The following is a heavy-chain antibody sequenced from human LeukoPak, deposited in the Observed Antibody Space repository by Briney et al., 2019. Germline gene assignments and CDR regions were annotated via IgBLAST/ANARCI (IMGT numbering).Heavy chain of an antibody. CDR1: GYPFTTWE. J-gene: IGHJ5*02. CDR3: ARGPRNDP. Sequence: ASVKVSCKTSGYPFTTWEINWVRQAAGQGLEWMGWVHPNSGDTDYAQRFQGRVTTTRDTSTSTVYMELRGLRYDDTAVYFCARGPRNDPWGQGTLVTVSS. V-gene: IGHV1-8*01. D-gene: IGHD1-14*01. CDR2: VHPNSGDT.